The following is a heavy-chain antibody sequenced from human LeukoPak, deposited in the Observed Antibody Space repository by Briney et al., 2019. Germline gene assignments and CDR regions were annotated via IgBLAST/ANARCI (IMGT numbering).Heavy chain of an antibody. CDR3: ARGYSSGWYKWFDP. J-gene: IGHJ5*02. Sequence: SETLSLTCTVSGGSISSYYWSWIRQPAGKGLEWIGRIYTSGSTNYNPSLKSRVTMSVGTSKNQFSLKLSSVTAADTAVYYCARGYSSGWYKWFDPWGQGTLVTVSS. V-gene: IGHV4-4*07. D-gene: IGHD6-19*01. CDR1: GGSISSYY. CDR2: IYTSGST.